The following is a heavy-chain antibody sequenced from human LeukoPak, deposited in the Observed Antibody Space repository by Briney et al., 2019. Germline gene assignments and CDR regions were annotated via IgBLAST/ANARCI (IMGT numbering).Heavy chain of an antibody. CDR2: ISWNSGSI. CDR3: AKGHIFGVVTSVAFDI. D-gene: IGHD3-3*02. J-gene: IGHJ3*02. CDR1: GFTFDDYA. V-gene: IGHV3-9*03. Sequence: GGSLRLSCAASGFTFDDYAMHWVRQAPGKGLEWVSGISWNSGSIGYADSVKGRFTISRDNAKNSLYLQMNSLRAEDMALYYCAKGHIFGVVTSVAFDIWGQGTMVTVSS.